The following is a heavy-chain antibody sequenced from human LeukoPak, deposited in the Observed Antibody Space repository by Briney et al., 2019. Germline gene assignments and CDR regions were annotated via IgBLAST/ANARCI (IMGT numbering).Heavy chain of an antibody. CDR2: INTNTGNP. J-gene: IGHJ4*02. Sequence: GASVKVSCKASGYTFTSYAMNWVRQAPGQGLEWMGWINTNTGNPTYAQGFTGRFVFSLDTSVSTAYLQISSLKAEDTAEYYCARVPCSGGSCYFDYWGQGTLVTVSS. V-gene: IGHV7-4-1*02. D-gene: IGHD2-15*01. CDR1: GYTFTSYA. CDR3: ARVPCSGGSCYFDY.